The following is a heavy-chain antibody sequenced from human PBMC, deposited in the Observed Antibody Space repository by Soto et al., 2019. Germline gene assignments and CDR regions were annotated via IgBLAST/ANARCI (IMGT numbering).Heavy chain of an antibody. J-gene: IGHJ4*02. CDR1: GFTFSSYG. CDR2: SSATGAGT. D-gene: IGHD1-7*01. Sequence: PGGSLRLSCAASGFTFSSYGMTWVRQAPGKGLEWVSFSSATGAGTYYAGSVKGRFTISRDNSKNTLYLQMTSLRADDTAVYYCAKDRREGGNYGFYSDFWGQGAMVTVYS. CDR3: AKDRREGGNYGFYSDF. V-gene: IGHV3-23*01.